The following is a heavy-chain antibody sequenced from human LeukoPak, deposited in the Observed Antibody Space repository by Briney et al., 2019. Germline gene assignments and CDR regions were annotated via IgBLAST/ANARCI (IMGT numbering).Heavy chain of an antibody. V-gene: IGHV1-2*02. J-gene: IGHJ4*02. CDR2: INPNSGGT. Sequence: ASVKVSCKASGYTFTGHYIHWVRQAPGQGLEWMGFINPNSGGTNYAQKFQGRVTMTRDTSVSTAYMELSRLTSDDTAVYYCVRVGHTSGGDFDYWGQGTLVTVS. CDR3: VRVGHTSGGDFDY. CDR1: GYTFTGHY. D-gene: IGHD6-19*01.